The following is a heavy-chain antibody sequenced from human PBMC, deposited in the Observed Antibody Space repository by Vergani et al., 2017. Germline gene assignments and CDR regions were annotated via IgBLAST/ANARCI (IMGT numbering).Heavy chain of an antibody. CDR3: VRDVRVSRT. Sequence: VQLVESGGGEVQPGRSLRLSCSAAGFPFSDYGVHWVRQAPGKGLEWVSSISGNNDDVYYADSVKGRFTISRDNAKNSLYLDMSSLRAEDTAVYYCVRDVRVSRTWGQGTLVAVSS. CDR2: ISGNNDDV. CDR1: GFPFSDYG. J-gene: IGHJ3*01. V-gene: IGHV3-21*01.